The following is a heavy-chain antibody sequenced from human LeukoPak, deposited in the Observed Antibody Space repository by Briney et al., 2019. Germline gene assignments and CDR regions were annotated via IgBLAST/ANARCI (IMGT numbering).Heavy chain of an antibody. CDR2: IFHSGSA. CDR3: ARRIDGSGSYLLYYYYYGMDV. J-gene: IGHJ6*02. D-gene: IGHD3-10*01. Sequence: PGTLSLTCDVSGGSINSSNWWSWVRQSPGKGLEWIGQIFHSGSANYSPSFKSRVTISVDKSKNQFSLSLTSVTAADTAVYYCARRIDGSGSYLLYYYYYGMDVWGQGTTVTVSS. CDR1: GGSINSSNW. V-gene: IGHV4-4*03.